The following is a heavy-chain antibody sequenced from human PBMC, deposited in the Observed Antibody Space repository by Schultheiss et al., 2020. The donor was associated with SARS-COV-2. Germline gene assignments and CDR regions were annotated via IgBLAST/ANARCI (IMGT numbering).Heavy chain of an antibody. CDR2: ISGSGGST. CDR3: AKGVRWDYYYALDV. J-gene: IGHJ6*02. Sequence: GGSLRLSCAASGFTFDDYAMHWVRQAPGKGLEWVSAISGSGGSTYYADSVKGRFTISRDNAKNSLYLQMNSLRAEDTAVYYCAKGVRWDYYYALDVWGQGTTVTVSS. V-gene: IGHV3-23*01. CDR1: GFTFDDYA. D-gene: IGHD4-23*01.